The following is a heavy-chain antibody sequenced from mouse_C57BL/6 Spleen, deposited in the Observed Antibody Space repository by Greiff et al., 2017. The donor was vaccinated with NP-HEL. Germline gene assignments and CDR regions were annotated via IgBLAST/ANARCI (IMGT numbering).Heavy chain of an antibody. D-gene: IGHD2-5*01. CDR2: ISSGSSTI. V-gene: IGHV5-17*01. J-gene: IGHJ1*03. CDR1: GFTFSDYG. CDR3: ARAIVTPYWYFDV. Sequence: EVQRVESGGGLVKPGGSLKLSCAASGFTFSDYGMHWVRQAPEKGLEWVAYISSGSSTIYYADTVKGRFTISRDNAKNTLFLQMTSLRSEDTAMYYCARAIVTPYWYFDVWGTGTTVTVSS.